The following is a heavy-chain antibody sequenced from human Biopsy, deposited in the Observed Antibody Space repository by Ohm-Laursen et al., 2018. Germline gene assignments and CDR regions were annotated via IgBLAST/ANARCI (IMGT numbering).Heavy chain of an antibody. D-gene: IGHD4-17*01. CDR3: TKDQDYGDYGMDV. V-gene: IGHV3-21*04. CDR2: IRSGGDYM. Sequence: SLRLSCTASGFTLRYYSMTWVRQAPGKGLEWVSSIRSGGDYMFYADSVKGRFTISRDNAKNSLYLQMNSLRAEDTAFYYCTKDQDYGDYGMDVWGQGTTVTVSS. J-gene: IGHJ6*02. CDR1: GFTLRYYS.